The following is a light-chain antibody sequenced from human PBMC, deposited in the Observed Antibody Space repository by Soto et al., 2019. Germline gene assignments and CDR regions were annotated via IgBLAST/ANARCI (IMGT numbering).Light chain of an antibody. CDR1: QNVYNN. J-gene: IGKJ4*01. CDR3: QQCRNWPLT. V-gene: IGKV3-15*01. Sequence: EIVMTQSPATLSVSPGEGATLSCKASQNVYNNLAWYQQRPGQPPRLLIYDASTRATGISARFSGSGYGTEFTLTISRLQSEDFAVYFCQQCRNWPLTFGGGNKVEI. CDR2: DAS.